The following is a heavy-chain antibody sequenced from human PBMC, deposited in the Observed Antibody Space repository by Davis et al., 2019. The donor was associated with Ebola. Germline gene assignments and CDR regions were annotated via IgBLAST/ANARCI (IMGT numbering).Heavy chain of an antibody. CDR2: ISAYNGNT. Sequence: AASVKVSCKASGYTFTSYGISWVRQAPGQGLEWMGWISAYNGNTNYAQKFQGRVTMTEDTSTDTAYMELSSLRSEDTAVYYCARVLAGVVIRGGMDVWGQGTTVTVSS. D-gene: IGHD3-3*01. V-gene: IGHV1-18*01. J-gene: IGHJ6*02. CDR3: ARVLAGVVIRGGMDV. CDR1: GYTFTSYG.